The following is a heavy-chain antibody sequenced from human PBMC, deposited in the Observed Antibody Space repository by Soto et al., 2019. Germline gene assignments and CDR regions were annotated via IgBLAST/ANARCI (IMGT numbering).Heavy chain of an antibody. CDR1: GGSFSGYY. D-gene: IGHD2-2*01. CDR3: ARGSSYCSSTSCYAAWFDP. V-gene: IGHV4-34*01. J-gene: IGHJ5*02. CDR2: INHSGST. Sequence: PSETLSLTCAVYGGSFSGYYWSWIRQPPGKGLEWIGEINHSGSTNYNPSLKSRVTISVDTSKNQFSLKLSSVTTADTAVYYCARGSSYCSSTSCYAAWFDPWGQGTLVTVSS.